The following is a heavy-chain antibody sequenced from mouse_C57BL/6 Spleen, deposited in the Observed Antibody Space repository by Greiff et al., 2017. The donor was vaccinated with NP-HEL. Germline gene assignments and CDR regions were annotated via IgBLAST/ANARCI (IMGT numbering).Heavy chain of an antibody. D-gene: IGHD3-2*02. Sequence: VQLQQPGAELVMPGASVKLSCKASGYTFTSYWMHWVKQRPGQGLEWIGELDPSDSYTNYNQKFKGKSTLTVDKSSSTAYMQLSSLTSEDSAVYYCAREWDSSGTGAMDYWGQGTSVTVSS. V-gene: IGHV1-69*01. CDR2: LDPSDSYT. CDR1: GYTFTSYW. CDR3: AREWDSSGTGAMDY. J-gene: IGHJ4*01.